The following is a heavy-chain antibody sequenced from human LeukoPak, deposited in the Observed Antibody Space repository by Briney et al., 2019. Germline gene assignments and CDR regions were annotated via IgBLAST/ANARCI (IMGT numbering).Heavy chain of an antibody. Sequence: GGSLRLSCGASGFTVRNNYMSWVRQAPGKGLEWVSGIYIGGKTYYADSVKGRFTISRDNPKNTLYLQMGSLRVDDTAVYYCTLQNYGMDVWGQGTTVIVSS. J-gene: IGHJ6*02. CDR1: GFTVRNNY. CDR2: IYIGGKT. V-gene: IGHV3-66*02. CDR3: TLQNYGMDV.